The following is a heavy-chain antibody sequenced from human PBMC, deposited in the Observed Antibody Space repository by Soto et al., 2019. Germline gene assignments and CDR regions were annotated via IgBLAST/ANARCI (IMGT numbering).Heavy chain of an antibody. CDR2: ISSSSSTI. D-gene: IGHD4-17*01. J-gene: IGHJ4*02. V-gene: IGHV3-48*01. Sequence: PGGSLRLSCAASGFTFSSYSMNWVRQAPGKGLEWVSYISSSSSTIYYADSVKGRFTISRDNAKNSLYLQMNSLRAEDTAVYYCARDPKLHPDYGDYGFYFDYWGQGTLVTVSS. CDR3: ARDPKLHPDYGDYGFYFDY. CDR1: GFTFSSYS.